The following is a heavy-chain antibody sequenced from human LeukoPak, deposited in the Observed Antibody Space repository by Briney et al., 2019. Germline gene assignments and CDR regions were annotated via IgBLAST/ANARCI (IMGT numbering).Heavy chain of an antibody. CDR1: GYTFTSYY. V-gene: IGHV1-46*01. CDR3: ARVASGSYFDI. J-gene: IGHJ3*02. Sequence: ASVKVSCKASGYTFTSYYMHWVRQAPGQGLEWMGIINPSGGSTSYAQKFQGRVTMTRDTSISTAYMELSRLRSDDTAVYYCARVASGSYFDIWGQGTMVTVPS. D-gene: IGHD1-26*01. CDR2: INPSGGST.